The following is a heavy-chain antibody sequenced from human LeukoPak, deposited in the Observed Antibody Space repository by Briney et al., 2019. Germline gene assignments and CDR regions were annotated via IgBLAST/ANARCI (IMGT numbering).Heavy chain of an antibody. CDR2: INHSGRT. CDR1: GGSFSDYF. Sequence: SETLSLTCAVYGGSFSDYFWGWLRQPPGKGLEWLGEINHSGRTYYNPSLKSRVTISVDTSKNQFSLNLSSVTAADTAVYYCARDVVVVPAAIHYGMDVWGQGTTVTVSS. D-gene: IGHD2-2*01. J-gene: IGHJ6*02. V-gene: IGHV4-34*01. CDR3: ARDVVVVPAAIHYGMDV.